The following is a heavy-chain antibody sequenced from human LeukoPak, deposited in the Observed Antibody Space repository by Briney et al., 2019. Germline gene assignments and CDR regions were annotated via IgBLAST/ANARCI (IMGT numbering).Heavy chain of an antibody. CDR2: IYYSGST. Sequence: PSETLSLTCTGSGGSISSYYWSWIRQPPGKGLEWIGYIYYSGSTNYNPSLKSRVTMSVDTSKNQFSLKLSSVTAADTAVYYCARAGYYYDSSGSYYYFDFWGQGTLVTVSS. V-gene: IGHV4-59*12. D-gene: IGHD3-22*01. J-gene: IGHJ4*02. CDR3: ARAGYYYDSSGSYYYFDF. CDR1: GGSISSYY.